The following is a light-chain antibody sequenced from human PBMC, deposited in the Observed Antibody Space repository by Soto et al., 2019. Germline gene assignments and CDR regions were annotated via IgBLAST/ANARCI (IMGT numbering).Light chain of an antibody. CDR3: QQSYSTLYT. CDR1: QSINSY. J-gene: IGKJ2*01. CDR2: AAS. V-gene: IGKV1-39*01. Sequence: DIQMTQSPSSLSASVGDRVTITCRASQSINSYLNWYQQKPGKAPKLLIYAASSLQSGVPSRFSGSGSGTDFTLTISSLQPEDFANYYCQQSYSTLYTFGQGTKLEIK.